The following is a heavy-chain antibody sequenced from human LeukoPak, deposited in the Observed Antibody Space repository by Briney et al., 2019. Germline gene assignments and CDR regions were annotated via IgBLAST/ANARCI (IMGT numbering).Heavy chain of an antibody. CDR2: TYCRSKWYN. J-gene: IGHJ4*02. CDR1: GDSVSSYSAA. Sequence: SQTLSLTCAISGDSVSSYSAAWYWIRQSPSRGLEWLGRTYCRSKWYNDYAVSVKSRITINPDTSKNQFSLQLNSVTPEDTAVYYCARDQRDTAMVRCFDYWGQGTLVTVSS. CDR3: ARDQRDTAMVRCFDY. V-gene: IGHV6-1*01. D-gene: IGHD5-18*01.